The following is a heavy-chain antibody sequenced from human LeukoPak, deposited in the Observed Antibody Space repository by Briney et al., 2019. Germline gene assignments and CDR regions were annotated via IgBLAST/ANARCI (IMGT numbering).Heavy chain of an antibody. D-gene: IGHD3-16*01. CDR1: GFTFDDYA. V-gene: IGHV3-9*01. CDR3: AKDSGGYYYYYMDV. J-gene: IGHJ6*03. CDR2: ISWNSVSI. Sequence: GGSLRLSCAASGFTFDDYAMHWVRQARGKGLEWVSGISWNSVSIGYADSVKGRFTISRDNAKNSLYLQMNSLRAEDTALYYCAKDSGGYYYYYMDVWGKGTTVTVSS.